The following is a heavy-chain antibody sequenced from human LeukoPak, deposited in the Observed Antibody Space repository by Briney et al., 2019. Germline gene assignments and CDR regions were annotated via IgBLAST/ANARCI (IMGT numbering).Heavy chain of an antibody. V-gene: IGHV3-64D*06. Sequence: PGGSLRLSCSASGFTFSSYAMHRVRQAPGKGLEYVSAISSNGGSTYYADSVKGRFTISRDNSKNTLYLQMSSLRAEDTAVYYCVKGGGYGDYVYDYWGQGTLVTVSS. CDR1: GFTFSSYA. D-gene: IGHD4-17*01. CDR2: ISSNGGST. J-gene: IGHJ4*02. CDR3: VKGGGYGDYVYDY.